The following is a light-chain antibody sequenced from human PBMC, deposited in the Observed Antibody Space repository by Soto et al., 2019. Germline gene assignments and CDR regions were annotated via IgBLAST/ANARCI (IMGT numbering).Light chain of an antibody. J-gene: IGKJ2*01. Sequence: EVVLTQSPATLSLSPGERATLSCWASQSVGNYLAWYQPRLGQAPRLLIYDASNRATGIPARFSGSGSGTDFTLTICSLEPEDFAVYYCQQRSGWPSFGQGTKLEIK. V-gene: IGKV3-11*01. CDR2: DAS. CDR3: QQRSGWPS. CDR1: QSVGNY.